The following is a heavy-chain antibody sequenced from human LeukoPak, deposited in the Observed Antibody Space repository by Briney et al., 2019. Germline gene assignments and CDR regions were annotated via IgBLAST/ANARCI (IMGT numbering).Heavy chain of an antibody. CDR2: IYYSGST. J-gene: IGHJ4*02. CDR3: ARGPQVPAAIDYFDY. D-gene: IGHD2-2*01. V-gene: IGHV4-39*07. CDR1: GGSISSSNYY. Sequence: SETLSLTCTVSGGSISSSNYYWAWIRQPPGKGLEWIGSIYYSGSTNYNPSLKSRVTISVDTSKNQFSLKLSSVTAADTAVYYCARGPQVPAAIDYFDYWSQGTLVTVSS.